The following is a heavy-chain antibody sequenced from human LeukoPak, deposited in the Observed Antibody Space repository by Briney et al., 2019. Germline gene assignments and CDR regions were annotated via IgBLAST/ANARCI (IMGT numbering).Heavy chain of an antibody. CDR1: GGTFSSYA. CDR3: ARGFWSGYYTLDY. J-gene: IGHJ4*02. V-gene: IGHV1-69*05. D-gene: IGHD3-3*01. CDR2: IIPIFGTA. Sequence: SVKVSFKASGGTFSSYAISWVRQAPGQGLEWMGGIIPIFGTANCAQKFQGRVTITTDESTSTAYMELSSLRSEDTAVYYCARGFWSGYYTLDYWGQGTLVTVSS.